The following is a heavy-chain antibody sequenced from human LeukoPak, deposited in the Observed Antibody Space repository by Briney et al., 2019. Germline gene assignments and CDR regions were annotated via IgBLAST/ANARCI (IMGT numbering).Heavy chain of an antibody. D-gene: IGHD3-10*01. CDR2: ISGSGGST. V-gene: IGHV3-23*01. CDR3: AKSYSIYYYGSGSYYHDAFDI. CDR1: GGSISSSN. Sequence: ETLSLTCAVSGGSISSSNWWSWVRQAPGKGLEWVSAISGSGGSTYYADSVKGRFTISRDNSKNTLYLQMNSLRAEDTAVYYCAKSYSIYYYGSGSYYHDAFDIWGQGTMVTVSS. J-gene: IGHJ3*02.